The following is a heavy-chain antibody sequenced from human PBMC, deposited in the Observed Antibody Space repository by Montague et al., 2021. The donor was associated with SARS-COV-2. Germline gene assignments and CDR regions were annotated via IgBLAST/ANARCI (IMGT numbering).Heavy chain of an antibody. Sequence: SETLSLTCTVSGYSISDGYYWVWIRQPPGKGLEWIGNILQSGTTYYNPSLERRSTMLVDTSKNQSSLKLSSVTAADTAEYYCAGEHWENCYVSWSGTNLASDYPYYGMDVWGQGTTVTVSS. V-gene: IGHV4-38-2*02. CDR2: ILQSGTT. CDR1: GYSISDGYY. CDR3: AGEHWENCYVSWSGTNLASDYPYYGMDV. J-gene: IGHJ6*02. D-gene: IGHD3-3*01.